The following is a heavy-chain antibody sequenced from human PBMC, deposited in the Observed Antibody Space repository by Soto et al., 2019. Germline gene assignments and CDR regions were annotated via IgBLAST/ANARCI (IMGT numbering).Heavy chain of an antibody. CDR1: GGTFSRFS. CDR3: ARDGALYDSSGYYFLY. J-gene: IGHJ4*02. V-gene: IGHV1-69*13. Sequence: SVNVSCKPSGGTFSRFSMNWVRQAPGQGLEWMGGITPMFGKPNYAQKFQGRVTITADESTSTGYLELRSLRSDDTAVYYCARDGALYDSSGYYFLYWGQGTLVTVSS. D-gene: IGHD3-22*01. CDR2: ITPMFGKP.